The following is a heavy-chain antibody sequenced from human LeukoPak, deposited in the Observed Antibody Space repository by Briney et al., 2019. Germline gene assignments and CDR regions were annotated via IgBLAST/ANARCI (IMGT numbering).Heavy chain of an antibody. CDR1: GDSISSGGYY. CDR3: AKRIQHKSSWCYIDY. Sequence: SETLSLTCTVSGDSISSGGYYWSWIRQHPGKGLEWVGYIYYSGSTSYYPSLESRVTISVDTSKTQFSLNLNSVTAADTAVYYCAKRIQHKSSWCYIDYWGQGTLATVSS. CDR2: IYYSGST. J-gene: IGHJ4*02. D-gene: IGHD6-13*01. V-gene: IGHV4-31*03.